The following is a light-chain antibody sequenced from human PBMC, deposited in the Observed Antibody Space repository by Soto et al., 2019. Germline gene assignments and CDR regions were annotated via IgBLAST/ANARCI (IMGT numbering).Light chain of an antibody. CDR2: GSF. Sequence: EIVMTQSPGTLSVSPGEGATLSCRASQSVRSNLAWYQQKPGQAPRLRIFGSFTRAPGVPSGFSGSGSGTEFTLSISSRQSEDCALSYCQQYDIWPWTFGQGTKVDIK. CDR3: QQYDIWPWT. V-gene: IGKV3-15*01. J-gene: IGKJ1*01. CDR1: QSVRSN.